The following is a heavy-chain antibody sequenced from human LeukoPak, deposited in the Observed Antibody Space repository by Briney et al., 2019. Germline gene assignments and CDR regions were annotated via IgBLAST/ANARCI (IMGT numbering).Heavy chain of an antibody. D-gene: IGHD7-27*01. J-gene: IGHJ6*03. CDR2: MNPNTGKT. CDR1: GYSFNTFD. CDR3: ARGPLTGEHYHYYMDV. Sequence: ASVKVSCKASGYSFNTFDINWVRQAPGQGLEWMGWMNPNTGKTGYAQKFQGRVTITGNRSISTVDMELSSLTSDDTAVYYCARGPLTGEHYHYYMDVWGKGTTVTVSS. V-gene: IGHV1-8*03.